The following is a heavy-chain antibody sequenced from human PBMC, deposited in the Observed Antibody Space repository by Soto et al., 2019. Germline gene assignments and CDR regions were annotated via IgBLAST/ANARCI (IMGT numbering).Heavy chain of an antibody. D-gene: IGHD1-26*01. Sequence: PXETLSLSFTVAGCSISSSSYYWGWIRQPPGKGLEWIGSIYYSGSTYYNPSLKSRVTISVDTSKNQFSPKLSSVTAADTAVYYCASVGPGYYYGMDVWGQGTTVTVS. V-gene: IGHV4-39*01. CDR3: ASVGPGYYYGMDV. J-gene: IGHJ6*02. CDR1: GCSISSSSYY. CDR2: IYYSGST.